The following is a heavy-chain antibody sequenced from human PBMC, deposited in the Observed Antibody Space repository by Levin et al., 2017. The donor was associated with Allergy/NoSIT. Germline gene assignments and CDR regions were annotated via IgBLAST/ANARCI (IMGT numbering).Heavy chain of an antibody. Sequence: GSLRLSCTVSGGSITNTAFYWAWIRQPPGKGLEWFGSIYYTWSTYYDPSFLSRVTLSVDTSKNQFSVKLTSVTAADTAVDYGARQPRYVCSTNYFDPWGQGTLVSVS. V-gene: IGHV4-39*01. CDR2: IYYTWST. J-gene: IGHJ5*02. CDR1: GGSITNTAFY. CDR3: ARQPRYVCSTNYFDP. D-gene: IGHD1-7*01.